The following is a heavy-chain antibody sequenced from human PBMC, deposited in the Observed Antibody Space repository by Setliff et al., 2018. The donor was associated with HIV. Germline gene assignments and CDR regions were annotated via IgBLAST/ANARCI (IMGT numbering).Heavy chain of an antibody. CDR3: ASPHGYCPDGSCSLVGAFDF. Sequence: GASVKVSCKASGYTFINYYIHWVRQAPGQGLEWMGHIIPIFNIANYAQKFQDRITITADESTSTAYMELSSLRSEDTAVYYCASPHGYCPDGSCSLVGAFDFWGQGTMVTVSS. D-gene: IGHD2-8*01. V-gene: IGHV1-69*13. CDR1: GYTFINYY. J-gene: IGHJ3*01. CDR2: IIPIFNIA.